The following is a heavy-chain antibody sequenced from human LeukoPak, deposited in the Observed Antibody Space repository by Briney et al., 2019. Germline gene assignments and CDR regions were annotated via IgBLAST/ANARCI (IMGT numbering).Heavy chain of an antibody. D-gene: IGHD2-2*01. CDR1: GFAFSFYA. J-gene: IGHJ6*02. V-gene: IGHV4-59*01. CDR3: ASGGRYCSSTSCYGSYYYYGMDV. CDR2: IYYSGST. Sequence: GSLRLSCAASGFAFSFYAMSWIRQPPGKGLEWIGYIYYSGSTNYNPSLKSRVTISVDTSKNQFSLKLSSVTAADTAVYYCASGGRYCSSTSCYGSYYYYGMDVWGQGTTVTVSS.